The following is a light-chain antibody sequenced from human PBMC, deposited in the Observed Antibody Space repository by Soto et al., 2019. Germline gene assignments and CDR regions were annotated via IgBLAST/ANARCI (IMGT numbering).Light chain of an antibody. CDR1: QGIRVD. CDR2: TAS. J-gene: IGKJ4*01. V-gene: IGKV1-6*01. Sequence: AIQMTQSPSSLSASVGDRVTITCRASQGIRVDLGWYQVNPGKAPKLLIYTASNLQSGVPSRFSGSGSGTDFTLTINSLQPEDFATYYCLQEYNYPLTFGGGTRVEIK. CDR3: LQEYNYPLT.